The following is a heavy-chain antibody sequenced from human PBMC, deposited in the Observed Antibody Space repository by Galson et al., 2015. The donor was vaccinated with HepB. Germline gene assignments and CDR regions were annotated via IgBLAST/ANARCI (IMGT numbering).Heavy chain of an antibody. CDR2: IIPMSGST. CDR3: ATRIGDSGSYRDN. V-gene: IGHV1-69*06. Sequence: SVKVSCKASGGTFSSSSFNWVRQAPGQGLEWMGEIIPMSGSTNYAQNFQGRITMTADKSTSTAYMELSSLRFEDTAVYYCATRIGDSGSYRDNWGQGSLVTVSA. CDR1: GGTFSSSS. D-gene: IGHD3-16*02. J-gene: IGHJ4*02.